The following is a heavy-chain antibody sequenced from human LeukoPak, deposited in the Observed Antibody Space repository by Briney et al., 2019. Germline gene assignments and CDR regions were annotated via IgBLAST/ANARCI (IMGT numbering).Heavy chain of an antibody. D-gene: IGHD5-24*01. Sequence: GGSLRLSCAASGFTFSTYNMNWVRQAPGKRLEWVSSITSTSSYVFYADSVKGRFTISRDNAKNSLSMQMKSLRAEDTAVYYCARDGDGYRNWFDPWGQGTLVTVSS. CDR3: ARDGDGYRNWFDP. CDR1: GFTFSTYN. V-gene: IGHV3-21*01. CDR2: ITSTSSYV. J-gene: IGHJ5*02.